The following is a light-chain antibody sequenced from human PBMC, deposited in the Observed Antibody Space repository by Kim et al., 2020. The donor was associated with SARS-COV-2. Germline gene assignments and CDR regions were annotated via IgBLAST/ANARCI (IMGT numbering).Light chain of an antibody. CDR3: QLWDSSSDQWI. CDR1: NIGTQR. CDR2: YDS. Sequence: APGTPARLTCGENNIGTQRVHWCQQRPGQAPLLVIFYDSDRPSGIPERFSGSNSGNTATLTISGVEAGDEADYFCQLWDSSSDQWIFGGGTQLTVL. V-gene: IGLV3-21*01. J-gene: IGLJ2*01.